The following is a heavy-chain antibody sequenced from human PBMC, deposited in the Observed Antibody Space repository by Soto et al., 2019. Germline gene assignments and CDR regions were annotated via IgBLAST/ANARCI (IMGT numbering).Heavy chain of an antibody. Sequence: PGGSLRLSCAVSGFTLNSYAMSWVRQAPGKGLEWVSGISAGGISSYYADSVRGRFSISKDRSKNTLNLQMNSLRVEDTAVYYCAKDSQHWVGNWFDPWGQGTLVTVSS. CDR3: AKDSQHWVGNWFDP. D-gene: IGHD7-27*01. J-gene: IGHJ5*02. V-gene: IGHV3-23*01. CDR2: ISAGGISS. CDR1: GFTLNSYA.